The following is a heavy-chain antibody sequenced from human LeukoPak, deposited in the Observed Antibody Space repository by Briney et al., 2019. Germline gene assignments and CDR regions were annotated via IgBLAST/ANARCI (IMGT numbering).Heavy chain of an antibody. CDR3: AISVSGIAAAGGFDP. Sequence: SETLSLTCAVYGGSFSGYYWSWIRQPPGKGLEWIGEINHSGSTNYNPSLKSRVTMSVDTSKNQFSLKLSSVTAADTAVYYCAISVSGIAAAGGFDPWGQGTLVTVSS. CDR1: GGSFSGYY. D-gene: IGHD6-13*01. V-gene: IGHV4-34*01. J-gene: IGHJ5*02. CDR2: INHSGST.